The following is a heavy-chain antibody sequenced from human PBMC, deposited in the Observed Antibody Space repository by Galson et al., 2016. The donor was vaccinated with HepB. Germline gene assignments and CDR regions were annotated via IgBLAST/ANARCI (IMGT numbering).Heavy chain of an antibody. J-gene: IGHJ4*02. CDR2: TYFRSKWYH. V-gene: IGHV6-1*01. D-gene: IGHD6-19*01. CDR1: GDSVSNNSAA. CDR3: ARCSRWSCGF. Sequence: CAISGDSVSNNSAAWNWIRQSPSRGLEWLGRTYFRSKWYHDYAVFVKSRVIINPDTSKNQFSLQVNSVTPEDTAVYYCARCSRWSCGFWGRGTPVTVSS.